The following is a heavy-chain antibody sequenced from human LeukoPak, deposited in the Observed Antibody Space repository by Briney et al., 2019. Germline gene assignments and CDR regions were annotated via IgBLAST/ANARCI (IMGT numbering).Heavy chain of an antibody. CDR1: GGSISSSSFY. V-gene: IGHV4-39*01. J-gene: IGHJ4*02. Sequence: PSETLSLTCTVSGGSISSSSFYWGWIRQSPGKEPEWIGSIFYGGSTHYNPSLKSRVTISVDTALNQFSLRLSSVTAADTAVYYCVRGDWLQNGGNGPDYWGQGALVTVSS. CDR2: IFYGGST. D-gene: IGHD4-23*01. CDR3: VRGDWLQNGGNGPDY.